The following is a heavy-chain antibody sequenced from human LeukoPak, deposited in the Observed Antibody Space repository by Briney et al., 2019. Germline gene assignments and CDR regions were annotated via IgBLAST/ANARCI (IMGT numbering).Heavy chain of an antibody. CDR3: ARLALISSSWYYFDY. D-gene: IGHD6-13*01. Sequence: TSETLSLTCAVYGGSFSGYYWSWIRQPPGKGLEWIGYIYYSGSTNYNPSLKSRVTISVDTSKNQFSLKLSSVTAADTAVYYCARLALISSSWYYFDYWGQGTLVTVSS. CDR1: GGSFSGYY. J-gene: IGHJ4*02. CDR2: IYYSGST. V-gene: IGHV4-59*01.